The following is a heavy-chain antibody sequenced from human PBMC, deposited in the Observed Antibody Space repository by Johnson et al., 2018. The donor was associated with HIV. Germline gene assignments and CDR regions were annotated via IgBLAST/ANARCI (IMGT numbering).Heavy chain of an antibody. Sequence: VQLVESGGGLVQPGGSLRLSCAASGFTFSSYWMSWVRQAPGKGLEWVANIKHDGSAKYYVDSVKGRFTISRDNSKNSLYLQINSLRTEDTAEYYCAKDVRPNDALDIWGQGTMVTVAS. CDR1: GFTFSSYW. J-gene: IGHJ3*02. CDR3: AKDVRPNDALDI. D-gene: IGHD3-16*02. V-gene: IGHV3-7*01. CDR2: IKHDGSAK.